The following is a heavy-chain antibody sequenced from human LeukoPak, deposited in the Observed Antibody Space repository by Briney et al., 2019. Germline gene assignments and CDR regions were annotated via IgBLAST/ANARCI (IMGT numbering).Heavy chain of an antibody. CDR3: ARWTDCGGDCHILEY. CDR1: GSPIGGYY. J-gene: IGHJ4*02. D-gene: IGHD2-21*02. Sequence: SETLSLACSVSGSPIGGYYWSWSRQAPGKGVEWIGNFFYKRGAWYKSSLKSRVTTSIDTSKKELSLTLTSVTAADTAVYYCARWTDCGGDCHILEYWGQGLLVTASS. CDR2: FFYKRGA. V-gene: IGHV4-59*01.